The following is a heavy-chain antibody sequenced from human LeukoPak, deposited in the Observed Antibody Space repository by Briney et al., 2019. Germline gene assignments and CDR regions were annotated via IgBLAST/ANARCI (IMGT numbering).Heavy chain of an antibody. V-gene: IGHV4-30-2*01. Sequence: SETLSLTCAVSGGSISSGGYSWSWIRQPPGKGLERIGYIYHSGSTYYNPSLKSRVTISVDRSKNQFSLKLSSVTAADTAVYYCASSYYYGSSGYYYQLDYCGQGTLVTVSS. CDR2: IYHSGST. J-gene: IGHJ4*02. CDR1: GGSISSGGYS. D-gene: IGHD3-22*01. CDR3: ASSYYYGSSGYYYQLDY.